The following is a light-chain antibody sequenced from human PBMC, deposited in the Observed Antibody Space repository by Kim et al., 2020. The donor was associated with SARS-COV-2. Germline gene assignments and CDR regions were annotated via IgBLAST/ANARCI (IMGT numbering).Light chain of an antibody. CDR2: GAS. Sequence: APRLLIFGASCRATDIPDRFIGSGSGTDFSLTISKLEPEDFAVYYCQHYGTSLWTFGPGTKVDI. J-gene: IGKJ1*01. CDR3: QHYGTSLWT. V-gene: IGKV3-20*01.